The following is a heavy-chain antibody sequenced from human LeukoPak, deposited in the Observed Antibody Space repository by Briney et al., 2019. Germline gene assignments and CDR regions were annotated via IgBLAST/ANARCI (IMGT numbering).Heavy chain of an antibody. V-gene: IGHV4-39*07. CDR3: ARGQYYDFWSGYYTPPLDY. CDR1: GGSISSYY. D-gene: IGHD3-3*01. J-gene: IGHJ4*02. CDR2: IYYSGST. Sequence: SETLSLTCTVSGGSISSYYWGWIRQPPGKGLEWIGSIYYSGSTYYNPSLKSRVTISVDTSKNQFSLKLSSVTAADTAVYYCARGQYYDFWSGYYTPPLDYWAREPWSPSPQ.